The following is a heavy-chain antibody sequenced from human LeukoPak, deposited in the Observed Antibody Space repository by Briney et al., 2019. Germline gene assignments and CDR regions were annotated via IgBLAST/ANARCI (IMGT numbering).Heavy chain of an antibody. Sequence: GGSLRLFCAASGFTFSSYSMNWVRQAPGKGLEWVSSISSSSSYIYYADSVKGRFTISRDNAKNSLYLQMNSLRAEDTAVYYCARDIPTATAMVTGGFDYWGQGTLVTVSS. D-gene: IGHD5-18*01. CDR3: ARDIPTATAMVTGGFDY. CDR1: GFTFSSYS. J-gene: IGHJ4*02. V-gene: IGHV3-21*01. CDR2: ISSSSSYI.